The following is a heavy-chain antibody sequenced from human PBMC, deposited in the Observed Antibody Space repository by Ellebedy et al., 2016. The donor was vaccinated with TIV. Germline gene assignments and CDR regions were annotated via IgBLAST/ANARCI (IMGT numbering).Heavy chain of an antibody. J-gene: IGHJ3*02. CDR1: GGSISSYY. Sequence: SETLSLTCTVSGGSISSYYWSWIRQPPGKGLEWIGYIYYSGSTNYNPSLKSRVTISVDTSKNQFSLKLSSVTAADTAVYYCARDLTMIPDHDAFDIWGQGTMVTVSS. D-gene: IGHD3-22*01. CDR3: ARDLTMIPDHDAFDI. V-gene: IGHV4-59*01. CDR2: IYYSGST.